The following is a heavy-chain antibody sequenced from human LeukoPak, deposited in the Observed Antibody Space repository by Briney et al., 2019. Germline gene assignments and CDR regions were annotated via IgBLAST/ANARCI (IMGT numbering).Heavy chain of an antibody. CDR1: GYTFTTYY. Sequence: GESLKISCKGSGYTFTTYYIAWVRQMPGKGLGWMGIIHPGDSDTRYSPSFQGQVTISADKSITTAYLQWSSLRASDTAMYYCARHLGLRTLDYWGQGTLVTVSS. CDR2: IHPGDSDT. J-gene: IGHJ4*02. CDR3: ARHLGLRTLDY. V-gene: IGHV5-51*01. D-gene: IGHD3/OR15-3a*01.